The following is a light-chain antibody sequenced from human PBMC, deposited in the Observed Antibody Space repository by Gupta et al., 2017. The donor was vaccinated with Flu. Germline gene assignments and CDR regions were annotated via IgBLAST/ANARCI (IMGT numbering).Light chain of an antibody. CDR2: GAS. CDR3: LQYYNSSPT. J-gene: IGKJ4*01. Sequence: EIVVTQSPATLSVSPGEGATLSCRASQRVGSMLAWYQQKPGQAPRLLIDGASTRATGIPARLSGSGCGTEFTLTLSSRQSEDFGVEYCLQYYNSSPTFGPGTXVEIK. CDR1: QRVGSM. V-gene: IGKV3-15*01.